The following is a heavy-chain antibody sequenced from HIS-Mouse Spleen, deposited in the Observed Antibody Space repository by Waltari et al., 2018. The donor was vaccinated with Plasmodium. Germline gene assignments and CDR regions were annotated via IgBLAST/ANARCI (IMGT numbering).Heavy chain of an antibody. J-gene: IGHJ2*01. CDR2: IKQDGSEK. D-gene: IGHD6-13*01. V-gene: IGHV3-7*01. Sequence: EVQLVESGGGLVQPGGSLRLSCAASGLPVRSYWWSWVRQAPGKGLEWLANIKQDGSEKYYVDSVKGRFTISRDNAKNSLYLQMNSLRAEDTAVYYCASSWYWYFDLWGRGTLVTVSS. CDR3: ASSWYWYFDL. CDR1: GLPVRSYW.